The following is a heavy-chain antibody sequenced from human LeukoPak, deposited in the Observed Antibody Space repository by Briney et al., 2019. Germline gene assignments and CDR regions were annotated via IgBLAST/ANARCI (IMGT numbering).Heavy chain of an antibody. CDR1: GASISSYY. CDR3: ASGPYPAAGTDHQFDY. V-gene: IGHV4-59*01. Sequence: PSETLSLTCTVSGASISSYYWSWIRQPPGKGPEWIGYIFYRGATHYNPSLKSRVTISVDTSKNQFSLRLTSVTAADTAVYYCASGPYPAAGTDHQFDYWGQGILVTVFS. CDR2: IFYRGAT. J-gene: IGHJ4*02. D-gene: IGHD6-13*01.